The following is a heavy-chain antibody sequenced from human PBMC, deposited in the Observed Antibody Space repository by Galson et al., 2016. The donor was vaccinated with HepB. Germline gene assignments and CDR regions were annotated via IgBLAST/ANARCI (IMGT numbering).Heavy chain of an antibody. J-gene: IGHJ6*02. V-gene: IGHV4-59*08. Sequence: ATLFPSCTVSGGSISSYYWCWIRPPPGRGLDWIGDIYYNGITDYNPSLKRRLTIPVDTSKNQLSLELGSVTAADTDGYFCARGRRAGFAYYYYHGMDIWGQGTTVTVSS. CDR1: GGSISSYY. CDR3: ARGRRAGFAYYYYHGMDI. D-gene: IGHD3-16*01. CDR2: IYYNGIT.